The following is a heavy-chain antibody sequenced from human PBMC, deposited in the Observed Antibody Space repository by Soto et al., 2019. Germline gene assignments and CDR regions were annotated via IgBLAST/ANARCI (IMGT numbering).Heavy chain of an antibody. CDR2: ISYDGSNK. D-gene: IGHD2-2*01. Sequence: SGGSLRLSCAASGFTFSSYAMHWVRQTPGKGLEWVAVISYDGSNKYYADSVKGRFTISRDNSKNTLYVQMNSLRAEDTALYYCARGPSSLTRFDYWGQGTLVTVSS. V-gene: IGHV3-30-3*01. J-gene: IGHJ4*02. CDR1: GFTFSSYA. CDR3: ARGPSSLTRFDY.